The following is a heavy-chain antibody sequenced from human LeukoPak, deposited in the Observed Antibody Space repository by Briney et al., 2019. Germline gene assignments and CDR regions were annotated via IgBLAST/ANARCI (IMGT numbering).Heavy chain of an antibody. CDR2: IYYSGST. CDR1: GASFSSSTYY. V-gene: IGHV4-39*07. J-gene: IGHJ4*02. CDR3: ARDGGPLGYFDY. Sequence: SETLSLTCTVSGASFSSSTYYWGWLRQPPGKGLEWFGSIYYSGSTYYNPSLKSRVTISVDTSKNQFSLKLSSGTAADTAVYYCARDGGPLGYFDYWGQGTLVTVSS.